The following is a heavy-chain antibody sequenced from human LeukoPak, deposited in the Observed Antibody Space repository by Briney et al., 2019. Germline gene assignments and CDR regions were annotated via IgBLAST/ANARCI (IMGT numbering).Heavy chain of an antibody. CDR3: TTEGYCSSTSCYSGY. CDR2: IKSKTDDGTT. J-gene: IGHJ4*02. Sequence: PGGSVRLSCAASGFTFSNAWMSWVRQAPGKGLEWVGRIKSKTDDGTTDYAARVKGRFTISRDDSKNTLYLQMNSLKTEDTAVYYCTTEGYCSSTSCYSGYWGQGTLVVVSS. D-gene: IGHD2-2*02. V-gene: IGHV3-15*01. CDR1: GFTFSNAW.